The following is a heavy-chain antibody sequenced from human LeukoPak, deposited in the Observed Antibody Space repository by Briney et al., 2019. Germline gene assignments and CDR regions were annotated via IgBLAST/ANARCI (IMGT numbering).Heavy chain of an antibody. CDR2: IHYAGRI. Sequence: TSETLSLTCTVSGGSMNGYFWTWIRQPPGKGLEWIAFIHYAGRIRYNPSLQSRATISLDRSEGRFSLKLTSVTAADSAVYYCARLLDNDGSGDPDTFDMWGQGTVVVVSS. CDR3: ARLLDNDGSGDPDTFDM. J-gene: IGHJ3*02. D-gene: IGHD3-22*01. CDR1: GGSMNGYF. V-gene: IGHV4-59*01.